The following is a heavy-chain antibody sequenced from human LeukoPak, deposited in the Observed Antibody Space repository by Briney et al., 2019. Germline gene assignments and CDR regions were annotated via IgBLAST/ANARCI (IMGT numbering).Heavy chain of an antibody. CDR1: GYTFTGYY. CDR2: INPNSGGT. CDR3: ARDIRRAGKRQTFGY. J-gene: IGHJ4*02. Sequence: ASVKVSCKASGYTFTGYYMHWVRQAPGQGLEWMGWINPNSGGTNYAQKFQGRVTMTRDTSISTAYMELSRLRSDDTAVYYCARDIRRAGKRQTFGYWGQGTLVTVSS. D-gene: IGHD3-10*01. V-gene: IGHV1-2*02.